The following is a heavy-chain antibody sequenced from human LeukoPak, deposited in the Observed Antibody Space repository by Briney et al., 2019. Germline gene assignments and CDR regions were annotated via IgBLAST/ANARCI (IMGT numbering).Heavy chain of an antibody. CDR1: GYSISSGYY. J-gene: IGHJ4*02. D-gene: IGHD4/OR15-4a*01. Sequence: PSETQSLTCAVSGYSISSGYYWGWIRQPPGKGLEWIGSIYHSGSTYYSPSLKGRVTISVDTSKNQFSLKLSSVTAADTAVYYCARGGLRTTVLTHFDYWGQGTLVTVSS. V-gene: IGHV4-38-2*01. CDR2: IYHSGST. CDR3: ARGGLRTTVLTHFDY.